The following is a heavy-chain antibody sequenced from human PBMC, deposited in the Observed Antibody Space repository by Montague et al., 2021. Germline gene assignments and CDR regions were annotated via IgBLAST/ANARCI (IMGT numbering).Heavy chain of an antibody. CDR1: GGSFSGYY. Sequence: SETLSLTCTVYGGSFSGYYWNWIRQPPGKGLEWIGEISHNGSTSYNPSLKSRVTMSVDTSKKQFSLNLNSVTAADTAVYYCARGLDVAVLLVATGWFDAWGQGTLVTVSS. CDR2: ISHNGST. V-gene: IGHV4-34*01. D-gene: IGHD2-8*02. J-gene: IGHJ5*02. CDR3: ARGLDVAVLLVATGWFDA.